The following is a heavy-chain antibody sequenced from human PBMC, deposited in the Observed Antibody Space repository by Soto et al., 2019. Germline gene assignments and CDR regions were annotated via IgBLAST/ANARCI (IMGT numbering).Heavy chain of an antibody. J-gene: IGHJ4*02. CDR2: ISAYNGNT. D-gene: IGHD2-15*01. V-gene: IGHV1-18*01. CDR3: ARDVRGGREILRARSFDY. Sequence: ASVKVSCKASGYTFTSYGISWVRQAPGQGLEWMGWISAYNGNTNYAQKLQGRVTMTTDTSTSTAYMELRSLRSDDTAVYYCARDVRGGREILRARSFDYWGQGTLVTVSS. CDR1: GYTFTSYG.